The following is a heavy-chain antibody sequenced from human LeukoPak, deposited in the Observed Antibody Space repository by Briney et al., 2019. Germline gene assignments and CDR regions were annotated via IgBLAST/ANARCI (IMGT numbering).Heavy chain of an antibody. CDR3: ARKSQGRYCSSTSCQTRGMDV. CDR2: INPNSGGT. Sequence: GASVKVSCKASGYTFTGYYMHWVRQAPGQGLEWMGWINPNSGGTNYAQKFQGRVTMTRDTSISTAYMELSRLRSDDTAVYYCARKSQGRYCSSTSCQTRGMDVWGQGTTVTVSS. D-gene: IGHD2-2*01. J-gene: IGHJ6*02. V-gene: IGHV1-2*02. CDR1: GYTFTGYY.